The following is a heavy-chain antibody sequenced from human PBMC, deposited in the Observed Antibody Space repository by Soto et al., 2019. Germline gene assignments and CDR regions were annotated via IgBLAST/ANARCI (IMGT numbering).Heavy chain of an antibody. D-gene: IGHD2-8*01. V-gene: IGHV1-2*04. J-gene: IGHJ4*02. CDR3: ARGGYCTNGVCYFDY. CDR2: INPNSGGT. Sequence: ASVKVSCKASGYTFTGYYMHWVRQAPGQWLEWMGWINPNSGGTNYAQKFQGWVTMTRDTSISTAYMELSRLRSDDTAVYYCARGGYCTNGVCYFDYWGQGTLVTVSS. CDR1: GYTFTGYY.